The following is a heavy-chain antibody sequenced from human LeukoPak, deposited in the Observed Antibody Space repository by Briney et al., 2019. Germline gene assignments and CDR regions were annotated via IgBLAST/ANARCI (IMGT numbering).Heavy chain of an antibody. V-gene: IGHV6-1*01. Sequence: SQTLSLTCAISGDSVSSNSAAWNWIRQSPSRGLEWLGRTYYRSKWYNDYAVSVKSRITINPDTSKNQFSLQLISVTPEDTAVYYCARDIARYSTVPYYFDYWGQGTLVTVSS. J-gene: IGHJ4*02. CDR2: TYYRSKWYN. CDR3: ARDIARYSTVPYYFDY. D-gene: IGHD3-16*02. CDR1: GDSVSSNSAA.